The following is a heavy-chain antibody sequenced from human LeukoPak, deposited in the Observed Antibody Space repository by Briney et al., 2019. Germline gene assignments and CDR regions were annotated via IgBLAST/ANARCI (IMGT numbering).Heavy chain of an antibody. CDR2: INHSGST. CDR3: ARSHMYYDFWSGYYKGPYYFDY. J-gene: IGHJ4*02. CDR1: GGSFSGYY. V-gene: IGHV4-34*01. D-gene: IGHD3-3*01. Sequence: SETLSLTCAVYGGSFSGYYWSWLRQPPGKRLEWIGEINHSGSTNYNPSLKSRVTISVDTSKNQFSLKLSSVTAADTAVYYCARSHMYYDFWSGYYKGPYYFDYWGQGTLVTVSS.